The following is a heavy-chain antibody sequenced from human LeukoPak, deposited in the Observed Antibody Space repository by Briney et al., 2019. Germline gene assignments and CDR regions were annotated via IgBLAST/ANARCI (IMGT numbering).Heavy chain of an antibody. J-gene: IGHJ4*02. CDR2: INPSGGST. V-gene: IGHV1-46*01. D-gene: IGHD1-26*01. Sequence: ASVKVSCKASGYTFTSYYMHWVRQAPGQGLEWMGIINPSGGSTSYAQKFQGRVTMTRDTSTSTVYMELSSLRSEDAAVYYCARDWEWELIFDYWGQGTLVTVSS. CDR1: GYTFTSYY. CDR3: ARDWEWELIFDY.